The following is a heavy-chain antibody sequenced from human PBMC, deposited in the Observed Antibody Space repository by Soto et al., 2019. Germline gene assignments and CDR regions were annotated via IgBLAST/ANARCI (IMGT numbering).Heavy chain of an antibody. CDR1: GGSFSGYF. D-gene: IGHD6-19*01. Sequence: QLHQQQWGAGLLKPSETLSLTCDVYGGSFSGYFWNWIRQSPGKGLEWIGKVNHNGRNNYNPSLKSRVPISLDMSKKQISLKLTSVTAADTAVYYCARGGSSDWQVAFDFWGQGTMVTVSS. V-gene: IGHV4-34*01. J-gene: IGHJ3*01. CDR2: VNHNGRN. CDR3: ARGGSSDWQVAFDF.